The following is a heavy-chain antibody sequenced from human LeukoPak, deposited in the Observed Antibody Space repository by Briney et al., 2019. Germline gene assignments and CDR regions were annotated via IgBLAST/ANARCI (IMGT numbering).Heavy chain of an antibody. CDR2: INHSGST. Sequence: SETLSLTCAVYGGSFSGYYWSWIRQPPGKGLEWIGEINHSGSTNYNPSLKSRVTISVDTSKNQFSLKLSSVTAADTAVYYCARDRPGYSGYEGSFDYWGQGTLVTVSS. CDR1: GGSFSGYY. CDR3: ARDRPGYSGYEGSFDY. V-gene: IGHV4-34*01. D-gene: IGHD5-12*01. J-gene: IGHJ4*02.